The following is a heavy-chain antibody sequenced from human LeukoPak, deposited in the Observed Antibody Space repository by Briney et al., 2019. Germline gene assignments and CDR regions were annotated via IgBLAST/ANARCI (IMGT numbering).Heavy chain of an antibody. D-gene: IGHD1-26*01. V-gene: IGHV1-69*13. CDR1: GGTFSSYA. CDR3: ARALPGAATAHNWFDP. CDR2: IIPIFGTA. J-gene: IGHJ5*02. Sequence: SVKVSCKASGGTFSSYAISWVQQAPGQELEWMGGIIPIFGTANYAQKFQGRVTITADESTSTAYMDLRTVTSDDTAIYYCARALPGAATAHNWFDPWGQGTLVTVSS.